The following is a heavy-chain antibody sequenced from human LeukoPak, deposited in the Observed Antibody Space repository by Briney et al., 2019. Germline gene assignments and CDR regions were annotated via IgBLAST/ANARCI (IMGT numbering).Heavy chain of an antibody. J-gene: IGHJ3*01. V-gene: IGHV3-23*01. CDR3: AKDIQLST. CDR1: GFTFRGAA. CDR2: ISSSGNNA. Sequence: GGSLRLSCAVSGFTFRGAAMTWVRQPPGKGLEWVSLISSSGNNAYYADSVKGRFTISRDNSKNTLSLQMNSLRIEDTAIYYCAKDIQLSTWGLGTRVTVSS. D-gene: IGHD5-24*01.